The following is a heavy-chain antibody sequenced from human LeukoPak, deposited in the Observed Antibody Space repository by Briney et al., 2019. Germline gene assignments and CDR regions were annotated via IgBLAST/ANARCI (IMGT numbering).Heavy chain of an antibody. CDR3: AELGITMIGGV. J-gene: IGHJ6*04. V-gene: IGHV3-48*03. CDR1: GFTFSSYE. D-gene: IGHD3-10*02. Sequence: PGGSLRLSCAASGFTFSSYEMNWVRQAPGKGLERVSYISSSGSTLYYAESVKGRFTISRDNDKNSLYLQMNSLRAEDTAVYYCAELGITMIGGVWGKGTTVTISS. CDR2: ISSSGSTL.